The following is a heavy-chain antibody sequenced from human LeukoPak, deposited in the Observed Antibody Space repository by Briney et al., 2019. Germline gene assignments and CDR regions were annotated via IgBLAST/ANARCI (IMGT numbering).Heavy chain of an antibody. Sequence: TLSLTCTVSGGSISSDYWNWIRQPPGKALEWLARIDWDDDKFYSTSLKTRLTISKDTSKNQVVLTMTNMDPVDTATYYCARIPPGGSYAHDYWGQGTLVTVSS. CDR3: ARIPPGGSYAHDY. D-gene: IGHD3-16*01. J-gene: IGHJ4*02. CDR2: IDWDDDK. V-gene: IGHV2-70*16. CDR1: GGSISSDY.